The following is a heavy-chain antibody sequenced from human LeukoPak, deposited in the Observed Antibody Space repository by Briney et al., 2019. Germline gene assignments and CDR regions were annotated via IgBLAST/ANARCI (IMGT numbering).Heavy chain of an antibody. J-gene: IGHJ4*02. CDR1: GGSINNYY. Sequence: SETLSLTCTVSGGSINNYYWTWIRQPAGKGLEWIGRIYSSGKTNYNPSHKSRVTMSVDTSNNQLSLMMTSVTAADTAVFYCARTPQGDNYFDYWGQGTLVTVSS. V-gene: IGHV4-4*07. D-gene: IGHD3-9*01. CDR3: ARTPQGDNYFDY. CDR2: IYSSGKT.